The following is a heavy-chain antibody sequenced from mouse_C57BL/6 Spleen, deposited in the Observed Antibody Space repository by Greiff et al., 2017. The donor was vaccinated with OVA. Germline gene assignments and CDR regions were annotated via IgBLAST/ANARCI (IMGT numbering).Heavy chain of an antibody. CDR3: ARIYGSSYDYAMDY. Sequence: QVQLQQSGAELARPGASVKLSCKASGYTFTSYGISWVKQRPGQGLEWIGEIYPRSGNTYYNEKFKGKATLTADKSSSTAYMELRSLTSEDSAVYFCARIYGSSYDYAMDYWGQGTSVTVSS. J-gene: IGHJ4*01. D-gene: IGHD1-1*01. V-gene: IGHV1-81*01. CDR1: GYTFTSYG. CDR2: IYPRSGNT.